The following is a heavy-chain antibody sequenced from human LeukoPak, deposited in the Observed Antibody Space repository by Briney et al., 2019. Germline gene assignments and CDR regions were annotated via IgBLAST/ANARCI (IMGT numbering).Heavy chain of an antibody. CDR2: IKQDGSEK. CDR3: ARDHSIAVAGDYFDY. J-gene: IGHJ4*02. Sequence: GGSLRLSCAASGFTFSSYWMSWVRQAPGKGLEWVANIKQDGSEKYYVDSVKGRFTISRDNAKNSLYLQMNSLRAEGTAVYYCARDHSIAVAGDYFDYWGQGTLVTVSS. V-gene: IGHV3-7*01. D-gene: IGHD6-19*01. CDR1: GFTFSSYW.